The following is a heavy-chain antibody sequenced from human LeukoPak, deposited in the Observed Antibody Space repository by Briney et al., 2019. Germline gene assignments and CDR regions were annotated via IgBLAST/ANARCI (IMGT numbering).Heavy chain of an antibody. V-gene: IGHV3-30-3*01. CDR1: GFTFSSYA. Sequence: PGRSLRLSCAASGFTFSSYAMHWVRQAPGKGLEWVAAISYDGGNKYYADSVKGRFTISRDNSKNTLYLQMNSLRAEDTAVYYCARDYPPYYYDSSGYYPGYWGQGTLVTVSS. J-gene: IGHJ4*02. CDR2: ISYDGGNK. CDR3: ARDYPPYYYDSSGYYPGY. D-gene: IGHD3-22*01.